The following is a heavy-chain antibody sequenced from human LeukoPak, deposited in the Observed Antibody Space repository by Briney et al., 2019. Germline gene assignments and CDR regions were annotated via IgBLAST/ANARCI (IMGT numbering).Heavy chain of an antibody. Sequence: ASVKVSCKASGFTFINYYMHWVRQAPGQGLEWLGIINLSGGSTHYPQKFQDRVTMTRDTSTSTVYMELSSLRSEDTAVYYCARDRGLWYFDLWGRGTLVTVSS. J-gene: IGHJ2*01. CDR2: INLSGGST. CDR1: GFTFINYY. CDR3: ARDRGLWYFDL. V-gene: IGHV1-46*01.